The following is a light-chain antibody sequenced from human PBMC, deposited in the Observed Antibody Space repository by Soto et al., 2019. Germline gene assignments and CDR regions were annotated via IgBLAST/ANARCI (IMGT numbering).Light chain of an antibody. CDR2: GAS. J-gene: IGKJ5*01. V-gene: IGKV3-15*01. CDR1: QSVNSF. CDR3: QQYNNWPIT. Sequence: EIVLTQSPGTLSLSPGERATLSCRASQSVNSFLAWYQQKPGQAPRLLIYGASTRATGIPARFSGSGSGTEFTLTSSSLQSEDFEIYYCQQYNNWPITFGQGTRLEIK.